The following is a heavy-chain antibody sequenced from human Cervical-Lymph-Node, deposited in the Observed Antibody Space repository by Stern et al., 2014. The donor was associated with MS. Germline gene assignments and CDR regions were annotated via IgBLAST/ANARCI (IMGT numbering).Heavy chain of an antibody. J-gene: IGHJ1*01. D-gene: IGHD3-22*01. V-gene: IGHV3-30*03. Sequence: QVQLVESGGGVVQPGRSLRLSCAASGLTFSIYGMHWVRQTPGKGLEWVAVISHDGGYQYYADSVKGRFTISRDNSKDILYLQMSSLGTEDTAVYYCVADRGYDTTGYFQHWGQGTLVTVSS. CDR1: GLTFSIYG. CDR2: ISHDGGYQ. CDR3: VADRGYDTTGYFQH.